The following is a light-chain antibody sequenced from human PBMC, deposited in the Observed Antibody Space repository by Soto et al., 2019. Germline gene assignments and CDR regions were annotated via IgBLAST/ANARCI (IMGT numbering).Light chain of an antibody. CDR1: QSISSW. J-gene: IGKJ1*01. CDR2: DAS. Sequence: DIQMTQSPSTLSASVGDRVTITFRASQSISSWLAWYQQKPGKAPKLLIYDASSLESGVPSRFSGSGSGTEFTLTISSLQPDDFATYYSQQYNSYSTFGQGTKVDIK. CDR3: QQYNSYST. V-gene: IGKV1-5*01.